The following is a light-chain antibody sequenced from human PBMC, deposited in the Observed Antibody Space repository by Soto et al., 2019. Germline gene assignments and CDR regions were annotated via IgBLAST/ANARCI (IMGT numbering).Light chain of an antibody. Sequence: DIQMTQSPASLSASVVDRVTITCRASQTISIFLNWYQQKPGKAPKLLIYGASTLQGGVPSRFSGSGSGTDFTLTISRLQPEDFATYYCQRSYGSPPWTFGQGTKVDIK. V-gene: IGKV1-39*01. CDR3: QRSYGSPPWT. CDR2: GAS. CDR1: QTISIF. J-gene: IGKJ1*01.